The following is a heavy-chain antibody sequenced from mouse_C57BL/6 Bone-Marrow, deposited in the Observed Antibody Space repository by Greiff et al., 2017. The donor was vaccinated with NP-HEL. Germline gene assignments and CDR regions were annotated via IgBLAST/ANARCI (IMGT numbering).Heavy chain of an antibody. Sequence: EVKLVESGGDLVKPGGSLKLSCAASGFTFSSYGMSWVRQTPDKRLEWVATISSGGSYTYYPDSVKGRFTISRDNAKNTLYLQMSSLKSEDTAMYYCARHHYYGSSYWGQGTTITVSS. D-gene: IGHD1-1*01. J-gene: IGHJ2*01. CDR2: ISSGGSYT. CDR3: ARHHYYGSSY. CDR1: GFTFSSYG. V-gene: IGHV5-6*01.